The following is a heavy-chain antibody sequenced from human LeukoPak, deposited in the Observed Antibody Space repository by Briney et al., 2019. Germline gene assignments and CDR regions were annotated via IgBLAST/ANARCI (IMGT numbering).Heavy chain of an antibody. CDR3: ARGGPPTYYDILTGYIASSPGLDY. D-gene: IGHD3-9*01. J-gene: IGHJ4*02. V-gene: IGHV1-2*02. Sequence: ASVKVSCKASGYTFTGYYMHWVRQAPGQGLEWMGWINPNSGGTNYAQKLQGRVTMTTDTSTSTAYMELRSLRSDDTAVYHCARGGPPTYYDILTGYIASSPGLDYWGQGALVTVSS. CDR1: GYTFTGYY. CDR2: INPNSGGT.